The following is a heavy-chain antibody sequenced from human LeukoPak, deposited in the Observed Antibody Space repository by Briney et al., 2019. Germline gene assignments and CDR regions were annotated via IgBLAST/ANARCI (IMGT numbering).Heavy chain of an antibody. D-gene: IGHD6-19*01. CDR1: GFTLSSYS. CDR3: AKDKASSGWYYFDY. J-gene: IGHJ4*01. CDR2: ISSSSDIK. Sequence: GGSLRLSCAASGFTLSSYSMNWVRQAPGKGPEWIAYISSSSDIKYEADSVKGRFTVSRDNAKNLLFLQMNSLRAEDTAVYYCAKDKASSGWYYFDYWGHGARVTVSS. V-gene: IGHV3-48*01.